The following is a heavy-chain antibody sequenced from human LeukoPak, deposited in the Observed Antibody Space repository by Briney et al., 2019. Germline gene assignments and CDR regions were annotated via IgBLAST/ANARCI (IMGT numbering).Heavy chain of an antibody. J-gene: IGHJ6*02. Sequence: SETLSLTCAVYGGSFSGYYWSWIRQPPGKGLEWIGEINHSGSTNYNPSLKSRVTISVDTSKNQFSLKLSSVTAADTAVYYCARLLGGHYGPFYGMDVWGQGTTVTVSS. V-gene: IGHV4-34*01. CDR1: GGSFSGYY. CDR3: ARLLGGHYGPFYGMDV. D-gene: IGHD3-10*01. CDR2: INHSGST.